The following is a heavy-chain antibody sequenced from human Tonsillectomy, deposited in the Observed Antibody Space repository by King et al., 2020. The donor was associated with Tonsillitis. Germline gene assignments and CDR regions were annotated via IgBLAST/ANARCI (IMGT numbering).Heavy chain of an antibody. CDR2: IRTKPNSYAT. V-gene: IGHV3-73*02. Sequence: VQLVESGGGLVQPGGSLKLSCAASGFTFSGSAMHWVRQASGKGLEWVGRIRTKPNSYATSYAASVKGRFTISRDDLKNTAYLQMNSLKTEDTALYYCTPLGALGIPDYWGQGTLVTVSS. CDR1: GFTFSGSA. CDR3: TPLGALGIPDY. J-gene: IGHJ4*02. D-gene: IGHD7-27*01.